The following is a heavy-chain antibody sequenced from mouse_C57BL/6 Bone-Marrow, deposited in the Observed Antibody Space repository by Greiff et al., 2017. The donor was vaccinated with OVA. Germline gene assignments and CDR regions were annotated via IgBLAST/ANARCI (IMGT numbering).Heavy chain of an antibody. CDR3: ASGDGYDGFAY. Sequence: VQLQQPGAELVKPGASVKLSCKASGYTFTSYWMQWVKQRPGQGLEWIGEIDPSDSYTNYHQKFKGKATLTVDTSSSTAYMQLSSLTSEDSAVYYCASGDGYDGFAYWGQGTLVTVSA. J-gene: IGHJ3*01. D-gene: IGHD2-2*01. V-gene: IGHV1-50*01. CDR2: IDPSDSYT. CDR1: GYTFTSYW.